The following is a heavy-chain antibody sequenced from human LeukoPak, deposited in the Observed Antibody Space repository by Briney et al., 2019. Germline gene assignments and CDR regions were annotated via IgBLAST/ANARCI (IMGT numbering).Heavy chain of an antibody. J-gene: IGHJ5*02. D-gene: IGHD6-19*01. V-gene: IGHV4-34*01. Sequence: SETLSLTCAVYGGSFSGYYWSWIRQPPGKGLEWIGEINHSGSTNYNPSLKSRVTISVDTSKNQFSLKLSSVTAADTAVYYCARRRGTYSSGWYVGYNWFDPWGQGTLVTVSS. CDR3: ARRRGTYSSGWYVGYNWFDP. CDR2: INHSGST. CDR1: GGSFSGYY.